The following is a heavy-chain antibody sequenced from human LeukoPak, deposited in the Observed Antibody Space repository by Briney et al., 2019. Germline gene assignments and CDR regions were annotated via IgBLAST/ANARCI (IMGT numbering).Heavy chain of an antibody. Sequence: GGSLSLSCASSGFTLIQYAMVAVGQAPGKGLEWVSALSGSGSTTYYADSVKGRFTISRDNSKNTLYLQMNSLRAEDTAVYSCAKYFLTCAAFHIWGQGTMVTVSS. CDR1: GFTLIQYA. CDR3: AKYFLTCAAFHI. V-gene: IGHV3-23*01. CDR2: LSGSGSTT. J-gene: IGHJ3*02. D-gene: IGHD2/OR15-2a*01.